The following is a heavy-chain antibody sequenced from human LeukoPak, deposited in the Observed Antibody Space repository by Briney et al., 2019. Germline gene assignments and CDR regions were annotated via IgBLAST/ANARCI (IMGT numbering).Heavy chain of an antibody. CDR1: GGSISSSSYY. D-gene: IGHD3-3*01. Sequence: SETLSLTCTVSGGSISSSSYYWGWIRQPPGKGLEWIGSIYYSGSTYYNPSLKSRVTISVDTSKNQFSLKLSSVTAADTAVYYCARGEEWFLCNWFDPWGQGTLVTVSS. V-gene: IGHV4-39*07. J-gene: IGHJ5*02. CDR2: IYYSGST. CDR3: ARGEEWFLCNWFDP.